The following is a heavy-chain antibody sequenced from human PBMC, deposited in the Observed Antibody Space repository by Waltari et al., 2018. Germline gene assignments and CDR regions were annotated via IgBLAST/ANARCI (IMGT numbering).Heavy chain of an antibody. CDR1: GGTFSSYA. CDR3: ARGPPGSYYDFWSGYSGMDV. J-gene: IGHJ6*02. D-gene: IGHD3-3*01. CDR2: IIPIFGTA. Sequence: QVQLVQSGAEVKKPGSSVKVSCKASGGTFSSYAISWVRQAPGQGLEWMGGIIPIFGTANYAQKFQGRVTITADESTSTAYMELSSLRSEDTAVYYCARGPPGSYYDFWSGYSGMDVWGQGSTVTVSS. V-gene: IGHV1-69*13.